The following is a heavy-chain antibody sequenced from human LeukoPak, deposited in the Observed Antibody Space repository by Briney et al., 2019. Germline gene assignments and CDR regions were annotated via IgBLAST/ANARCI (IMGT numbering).Heavy chain of an antibody. CDR2: ISGNTGSI. Sequence: GGSLRLSCAASGFTFSSYAMSWVRQAPGKGLEWVSSISGNTGSIFYADSVKGRFTISRDNAKNSLYLKMNSLRVEDTAVYYCAAALAIAVGGTTPGDYWGQGTLVTVSS. V-gene: IGHV3-23*01. CDR3: AAALAIAVGGTTPGDY. CDR1: GFTFSSYA. D-gene: IGHD6-19*01. J-gene: IGHJ4*02.